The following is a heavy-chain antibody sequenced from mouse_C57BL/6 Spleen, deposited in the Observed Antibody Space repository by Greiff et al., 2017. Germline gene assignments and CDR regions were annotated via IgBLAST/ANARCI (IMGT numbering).Heavy chain of an antibody. Sequence: EVQLQQSGPGLVKPSQSLSLTCSVTGYSITSGYYWNWIRQFPGNKLEWMGYISYEGSNNYNPSLENRISITRDTSKNQFFLKLNSVTTEDTATYYCARAPNYGSSYYYLDYWGQGTTLTVSA. V-gene: IGHV3-6*01. CDR2: ISYEGSN. J-gene: IGHJ2*01. CDR1: GYSITSGYY. CDR3: ARAPNYGSSYYYLDY. D-gene: IGHD1-1*01.